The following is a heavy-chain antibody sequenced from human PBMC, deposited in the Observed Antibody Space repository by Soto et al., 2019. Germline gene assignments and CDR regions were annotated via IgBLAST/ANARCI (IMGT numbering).Heavy chain of an antibody. D-gene: IGHD3-3*01. CDR1: GFTFSDAW. CDR2: IMSKTVGGTI. CDR3: ATGQGAMTPFGELVPFFEY. Sequence: EVQLVESGGGLIKPGGSLRVSCAASGFTFSDAWMNWVRQAPGRGLEWVGSIMSKTVGGTIHYAAPVKGRFTISRDDSRDTVYRQMDRLRTEDTAVYFCATGQGAMTPFGELVPFFEYWGLGTLVTVSS. J-gene: IGHJ4*02. V-gene: IGHV3-15*07.